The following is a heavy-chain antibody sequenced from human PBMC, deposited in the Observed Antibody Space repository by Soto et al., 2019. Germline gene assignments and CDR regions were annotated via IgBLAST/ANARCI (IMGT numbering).Heavy chain of an antibody. Sequence: ASVKVSCKASGYIFTSYAMHWVRQAPGQRLEWMGWINAGNGNTKYSQKFQGRVTITRDTSASTAYMEPSSLRSEDTAVYYCAREYTIFEVDLYYYYYMDVWSKGTTVTVSS. CDR2: INAGNGNT. D-gene: IGHD3-3*01. CDR1: GYIFTSYA. V-gene: IGHV1-3*01. CDR3: AREYTIFEVDLYYYYYMDV. J-gene: IGHJ6*03.